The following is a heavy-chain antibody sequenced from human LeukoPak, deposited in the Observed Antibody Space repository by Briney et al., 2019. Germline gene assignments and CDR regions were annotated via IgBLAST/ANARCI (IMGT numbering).Heavy chain of an antibody. V-gene: IGHV3-23*01. D-gene: IGHD2-2*01. CDR2: ISGSGGST. J-gene: IGHJ5*02. CDR1: GFTFSSYA. CDR3: AKDRPINCSSTSCSNWFDP. Sequence: GGSLRLSCAASGFTFSSYAMSWVRQAPGKGLEWVSAISGSGGSTYYADSVKGRFTISRDNSKNTLYLQMNSLRAEDTAVYYCAKDRPINCSSTSCSNWFDPWGQGTLVTVSS.